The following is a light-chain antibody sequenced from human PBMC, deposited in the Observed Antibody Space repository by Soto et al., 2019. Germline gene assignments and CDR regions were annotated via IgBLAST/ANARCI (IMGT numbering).Light chain of an antibody. CDR3: QQYYTPPLT. CDR1: QSVLYSSNSKNY. J-gene: IGKJ4*01. V-gene: IGKV4-1*01. CDR2: WAS. Sequence: DIVMTQSSDSLAVSLGERATINCKASQSVLYSSNSKNYLAWYQQKPGQPPKMXIYWASTRESGVPDRFSGSGSGTDLTLTISSLQAEDVAVYYCQQYYTPPLTXGGGTKVDIK.